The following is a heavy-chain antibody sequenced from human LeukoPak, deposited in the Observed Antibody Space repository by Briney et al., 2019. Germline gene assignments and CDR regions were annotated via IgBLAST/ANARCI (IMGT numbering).Heavy chain of an antibody. Sequence: GASVKVSCKASGYTFTSYGISWVRQAPGQGLEWMGWISAYNGNTNYAQKLQGRVTMTTDTSTSTAYMELRSLRSDDTAVYYCARVGSSCGSGWDQSFDYWGQGTLVTVSS. CDR3: ARVGSSCGSGWDQSFDY. CDR2: ISAYNGNT. V-gene: IGHV1-18*01. D-gene: IGHD6-19*01. J-gene: IGHJ4*02. CDR1: GYTFTSYG.